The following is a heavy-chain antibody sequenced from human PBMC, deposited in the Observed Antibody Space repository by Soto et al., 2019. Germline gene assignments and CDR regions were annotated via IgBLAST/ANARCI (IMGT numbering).Heavy chain of an antibody. V-gene: IGHV4-59*02. J-gene: IGHJ6*02. D-gene: IGHD4-4*01. CDR3: ARGTDYTQIASYHYGMDV. Sequence: SESLSLTCTVSGKSVSSFYWSWIRQPPGKVLEWIGHASYSXXSNYDPPLKSRVTISVDMSRNQVSLRLTSVTAADTAVYYCARGTDYTQIASYHYGMDVWGQGTSVSVS. CDR1: GKSVSSFY. CDR2: ASYSXXS.